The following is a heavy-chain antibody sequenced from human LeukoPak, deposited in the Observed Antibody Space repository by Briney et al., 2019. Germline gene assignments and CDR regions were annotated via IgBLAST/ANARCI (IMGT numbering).Heavy chain of an antibody. CDR2: ISGSGGST. CDR1: GYSISSTYY. Sequence: ETLSLTCTVSGYSISSTYYWGWIRQPPGKGLEWVSTISGSGGSTYYADSVKGRFTISRDNSKSTLYLQINSLRAEDTAVYYCAKSGYNRFDYWGQGTLVTVSS. J-gene: IGHJ4*02. V-gene: IGHV3-23*01. CDR3: AKSGYNRFDY. D-gene: IGHD5-24*01.